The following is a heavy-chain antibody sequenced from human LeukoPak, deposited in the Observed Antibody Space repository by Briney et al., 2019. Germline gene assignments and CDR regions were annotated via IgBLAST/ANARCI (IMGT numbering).Heavy chain of an antibody. Sequence: GGSLRLSCAASGFTFSSYEMNWVRQAPGKELEWVSYISSSGSTIYYADSVKGRFTISRDNAKNSLYLQMNSLRAEDTAVYYCARGGTYYDFWSGYLADYYYYGMDVWGQGTTVTVSS. V-gene: IGHV3-48*03. CDR1: GFTFSSYE. D-gene: IGHD3-3*01. J-gene: IGHJ6*02. CDR2: ISSSGSTI. CDR3: ARGGTYYDFWSGYLADYYYYGMDV.